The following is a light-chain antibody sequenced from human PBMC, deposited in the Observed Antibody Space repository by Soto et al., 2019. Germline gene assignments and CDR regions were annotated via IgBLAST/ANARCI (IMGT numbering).Light chain of an antibody. CDR3: SSHAAGSTLI. CDR2: DVS. Sequence: QSVLTQPASVSGSPGQSTTISCTGTSSDVGGYNEVSWYQQRPGKAPKLMIFDVSNRPSGVSNRFSGSKSGNTASLTISGLQAEDEAYSYCSSHAAGSTLIFGGGTKVTVL. CDR1: SSDVGGYNE. V-gene: IGLV2-14*03. J-gene: IGLJ2*01.